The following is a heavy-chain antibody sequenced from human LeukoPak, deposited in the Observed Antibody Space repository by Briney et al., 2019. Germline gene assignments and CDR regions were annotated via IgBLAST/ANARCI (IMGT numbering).Heavy chain of an antibody. V-gene: IGHV3-21*01. J-gene: IGHJ4*02. CDR3: ARDDYGGNGY. Sequence: PGGSLRLSCAASGFTFGGYSMNWVRQAPGKGLGWGSSISSSCSSLYHADTVKGRFTISRDNAKNSLHLQTNSLRAEDTAVYYCARDDYGGNGYWGQGTLVTVSS. CDR1: GFTFGGYS. D-gene: IGHD4-23*01. CDR2: ISSSCSSL.